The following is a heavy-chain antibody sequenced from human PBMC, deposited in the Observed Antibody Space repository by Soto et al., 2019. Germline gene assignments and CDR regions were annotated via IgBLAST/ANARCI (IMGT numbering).Heavy chain of an antibody. CDR2: VNHGGTS. V-gene: IGHV4-34*01. J-gene: IGHJ6*02. CDR1: GFTFSSYW. D-gene: IGHD3-10*01. CDR3: ASLLFLRSGDLFHGFDV. Sequence: GSLRLSCAASGFTFSSYWMHWVRQAPGKGLEWIGEVNHGGTSNYNPSLKSRAIISVDTSKNQFSLKLTSVTAEDTALYFCASLLFLRSGDLFHGFDVWGQGTTVTGSS.